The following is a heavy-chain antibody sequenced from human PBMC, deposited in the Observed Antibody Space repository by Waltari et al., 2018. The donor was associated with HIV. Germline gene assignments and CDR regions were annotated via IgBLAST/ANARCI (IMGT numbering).Heavy chain of an antibody. CDR3: ARDPQGYANGMDV. Sequence: EVQRVETGGGLIQPGGYLRLSCAASGFTVSSNYMSWVRQAPGKGLEWVSVIYTVGSTYYADSVKCRFTISRDNSKNTLYLQMNSLIAEDTAVYYCARDPQGYANGMDVWGQGTTVTVSS. CDR2: IYTVGST. CDR1: GFTVSSNY. V-gene: IGHV3-53*02. D-gene: IGHD2-2*01. J-gene: IGHJ6*02.